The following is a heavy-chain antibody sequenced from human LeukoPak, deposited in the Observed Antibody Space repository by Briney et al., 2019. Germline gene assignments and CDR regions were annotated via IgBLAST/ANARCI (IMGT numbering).Heavy chain of an antibody. V-gene: IGHV1-2*02. CDR1: RNTFTGYY. CDR3: ARVRSDFNYYYYMDV. Sequence: ASVKVSCKSSRNTFTGYYIHWVRQAPGQGLEWMGWINPNSGGTKYAQKFQARVTMTRDTSISTVYMELSSLRSDDRAVYYCARVRSDFNYYYYMDVWGKGTTVTISS. J-gene: IGHJ6*03. CDR2: INPNSGGT. D-gene: IGHD2-21*02.